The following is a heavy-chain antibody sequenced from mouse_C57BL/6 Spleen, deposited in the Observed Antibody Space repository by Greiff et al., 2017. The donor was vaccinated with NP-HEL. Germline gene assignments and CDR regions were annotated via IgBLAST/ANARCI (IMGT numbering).Heavy chain of an antibody. CDR2: ISYDGSN. CDR1: GYSITSGYY. J-gene: IGHJ3*01. Sequence: ESGPGLVKPSQSLSLTCSVTGYSITSGYYWNWIRQFPGNKLEWMGYISYDGSNNYNPSLKNRISITRDTSKNQFFLKLNSVTTEDTATYYCARSDYDGGFAYWGQGTLVTVSA. V-gene: IGHV3-6*01. D-gene: IGHD2-4*01. CDR3: ARSDYDGGFAY.